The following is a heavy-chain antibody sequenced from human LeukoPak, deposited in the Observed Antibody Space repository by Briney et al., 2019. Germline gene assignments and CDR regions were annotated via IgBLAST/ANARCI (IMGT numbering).Heavy chain of an antibody. J-gene: IGHJ4*02. Sequence: GESLKISCKGSGYSFTSDWIGWVRQMPGKGLEWMGIIYPGDSDTRYSPSFQGQVTISADKSVSTAYLRWSSLKASDTAVYYCARRRGAYFDYWGQGTLVTVSS. CDR3: ARRRGAYFDY. CDR2: IYPGDSDT. V-gene: IGHV5-51*01. CDR1: GYSFTSDW.